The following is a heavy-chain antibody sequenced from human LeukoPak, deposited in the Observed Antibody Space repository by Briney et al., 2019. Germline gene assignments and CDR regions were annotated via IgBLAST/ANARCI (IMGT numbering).Heavy chain of an antibody. CDR3: ARSESSTSGRYYGMDV. Sequence: GGSLRLSCAASGFTFRGYSMNWVRQAPGKGLEWVSYITSSSSAIYYADSVKGRFTISRDNARSSLYLQMNSLRDEDTAICYCARSESSTSGRYYGMDVWGQGTTVTVSS. CDR1: GFTFRGYS. J-gene: IGHJ6*02. D-gene: IGHD2-2*01. CDR2: ITSSSSAI. V-gene: IGHV3-48*02.